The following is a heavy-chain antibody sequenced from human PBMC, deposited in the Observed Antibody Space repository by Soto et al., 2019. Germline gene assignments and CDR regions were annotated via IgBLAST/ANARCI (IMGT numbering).Heavy chain of an antibody. V-gene: IGHV3-7*03. D-gene: IGHD3-22*01. J-gene: IGHJ4*02. CDR1: GFTFSRYW. Sequence: GGSLRLSCAASGFTFSRYWMSWVRQAPGKGLEWVANIKEDGSEKYYVDSVKGRFTISRDNAKYSVYLQMNSLRAEDTAVYYCARAWSYYDNSGYSDYWGQATLVTVSS. CDR2: IKEDGSEK. CDR3: ARAWSYYDNSGYSDY.